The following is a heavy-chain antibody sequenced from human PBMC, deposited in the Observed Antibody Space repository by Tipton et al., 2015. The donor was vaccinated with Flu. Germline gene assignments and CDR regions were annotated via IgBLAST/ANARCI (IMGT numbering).Heavy chain of an antibody. D-gene: IGHD2/OR15-2a*01. CDR2: IYYSGST. Sequence: TLSLTCTVSGGSISSSSYYWGWIRQPPGKGLEWIGSIYYSGSTYYNPSLKSRVTISVDTSKNQFSLKLSSVTAADTAVYYCARGVYLWRNKVNWFDPWGQGTLVTVSS. CDR3: ARGVYLWRNKVNWFDP. V-gene: IGHV4-39*01. CDR1: GGSISSSSYY. J-gene: IGHJ5*02.